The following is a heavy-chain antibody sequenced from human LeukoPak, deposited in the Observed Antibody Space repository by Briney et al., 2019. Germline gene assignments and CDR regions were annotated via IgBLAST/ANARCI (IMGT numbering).Heavy chain of an antibody. J-gene: IGHJ5*02. V-gene: IGHV4-39*01. CDR1: GGSISSSSYY. CDR2: IYYSGST. CDR3: ARHGDIVVVPAANYWFDP. D-gene: IGHD2-2*01. Sequence: SKTLSLTRTVSGGSISSSSYYWGWIRQPPGKGLEWIGSIYYSGSTYYNPSLKSRVTISVDTSKNQFSLKLSSVTAADTAVYYCARHGDIVVVPAANYWFDPWGQGTLVTVSS.